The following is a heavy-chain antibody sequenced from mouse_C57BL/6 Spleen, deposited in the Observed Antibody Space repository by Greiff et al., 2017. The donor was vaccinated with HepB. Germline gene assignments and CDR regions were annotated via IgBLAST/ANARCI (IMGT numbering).Heavy chain of an antibody. J-gene: IGHJ1*03. V-gene: IGHV1-52*01. CDR3: ARWGGTHWYFDV. CDR1: GYTFTSYW. D-gene: IGHD4-1*01. Sequence: QVQLQHPGAELVRPGSSVKLSCKASGYTFTSYWMHWVKQRPIQGLEWIGNIDPSDSETHYNQKFKDKATLTVDKSSSTAYMQLSSLTSEDSAVYYCARWGGTHWYFDVWGTGTTVTVSS. CDR2: IDPSDSET.